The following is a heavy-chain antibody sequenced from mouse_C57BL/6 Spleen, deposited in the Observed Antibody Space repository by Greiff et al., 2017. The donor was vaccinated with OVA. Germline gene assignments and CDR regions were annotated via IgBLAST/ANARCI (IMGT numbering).Heavy chain of an antibody. D-gene: IGHD1-1*01. CDR1: GYSFTDYN. CDR2: INPNYGTT. CDR3: ARYRITTVVADYAMDY. V-gene: IGHV1-39*01. J-gene: IGHJ4*01. Sequence: EVKLVESGPELVKPGASVKISCKASGYSFTDYNMNWVKQSNGKSLEWIGVINPNYGTTSYNQKFKGKATLTVDQSSSTAYMQLNSLTSEDSAVYYCARYRITTVVADYAMDYWGQGTSVTVSS.